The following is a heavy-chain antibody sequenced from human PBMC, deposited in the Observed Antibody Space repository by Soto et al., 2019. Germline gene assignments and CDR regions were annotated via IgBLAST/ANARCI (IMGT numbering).Heavy chain of an antibody. J-gene: IGHJ3*02. V-gene: IGHV1-18*01. D-gene: IGHD3-16*01. CDR1: GYTFTSYG. CDR3: ARIEMGDFDI. Sequence: ASVKVSCKASGYTFTSYGISWVRQAPGQGLEWMGWISAYNGNANYAQKLQGRVTITTDKSTSTAYMELSSLRSEDTAVYYCARIEMGDFDIWGQGTMVTVSS. CDR2: ISAYNGNA.